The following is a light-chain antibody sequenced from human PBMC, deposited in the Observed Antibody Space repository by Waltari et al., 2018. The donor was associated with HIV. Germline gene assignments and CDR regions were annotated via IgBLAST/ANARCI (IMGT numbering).Light chain of an antibody. Sequence: EIVMTQSPVTLSVSPGDRASLSCWASQSISTNLAWYQHKPGQAPRLLISGASTRAAGIPAMFSCSGSGTEFTLTISNLQSEYFAVYSCQQYHKWPSLTFGGGTKVEIK. CDR3: QQYHKWPSLT. V-gene: IGKV3-15*01. CDR1: QSISTN. J-gene: IGKJ4*01. CDR2: GAS.